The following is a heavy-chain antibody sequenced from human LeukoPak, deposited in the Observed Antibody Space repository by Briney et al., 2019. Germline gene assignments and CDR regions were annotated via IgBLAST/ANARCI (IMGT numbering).Heavy chain of an antibody. D-gene: IGHD6-19*01. V-gene: IGHV3-53*01. J-gene: IGHJ3*02. Sequence: WGSLRLSCAASGFTFSSYAMSWVRQAPGKGLEWVSVIYSGGSTYYADSVKGRFTISRDNSKNTLYLQMNSLRAEDTAVYYCARDLDSSGWYNAFDIWGQGTMVTVSS. CDR3: ARDLDSSGWYNAFDI. CDR2: IYSGGST. CDR1: GFTFSSYA.